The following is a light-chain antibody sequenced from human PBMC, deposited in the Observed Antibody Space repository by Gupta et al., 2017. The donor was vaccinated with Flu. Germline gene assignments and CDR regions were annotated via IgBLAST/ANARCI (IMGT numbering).Light chain of an antibody. Sequence: SLGERATINCRSSQTVLYSPNNKNYLAWYQQKPGQPPKLLIYWASTRESGVPDRFSGSGSGTDFTLTISSLQAEDVAVYYCQQYYNSPQTFGQGTKLEI. CDR3: QQYYNSPQT. J-gene: IGKJ2*01. CDR2: WAS. V-gene: IGKV4-1*01. CDR1: QTVLYSPNNKNY.